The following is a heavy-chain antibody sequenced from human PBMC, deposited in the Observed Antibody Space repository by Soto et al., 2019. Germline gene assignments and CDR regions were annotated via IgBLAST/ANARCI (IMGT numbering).Heavy chain of an antibody. D-gene: IGHD4-17*01. Sequence: QGHLQESGPGLVKPSQTLSLTCTVSGGSISSGDYYWSWIRQPPGKGLEWIVYIYYSGSTYYNPSLKSRITISVHTSKNHSSLTLSSVTAADTAVYYCALYGGNSVSSDYWGQGTLVTVSS. V-gene: IGHV4-30-4*01. J-gene: IGHJ4*02. CDR1: GGSISSGDYY. CDR2: IYYSGST. CDR3: ALYGGNSVSSDY.